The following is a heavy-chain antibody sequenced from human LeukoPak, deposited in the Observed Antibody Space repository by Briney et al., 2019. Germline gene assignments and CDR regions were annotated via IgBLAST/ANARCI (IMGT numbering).Heavy chain of an antibody. CDR1: GYTFTGYY. V-gene: IGHV1-2*02. J-gene: IGHJ6*03. D-gene: IGHD3-16*01. Sequence: ASVKVSCKTSGYTFTGYYTHWVRQAPGQGLEWVGWINPNSGDTNYAQKLQGRVTMTTDTSTSTAYMELRSLRSDDTAVYYCARDKSLGELIGNMDVWGKGTTVTVSS. CDR3: ARDKSLGELIGNMDV. CDR2: INPNSGDT.